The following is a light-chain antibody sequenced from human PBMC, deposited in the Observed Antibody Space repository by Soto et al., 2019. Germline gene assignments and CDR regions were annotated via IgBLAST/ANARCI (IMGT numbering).Light chain of an antibody. J-gene: IGKJ1*01. CDR1: RAISNF. Sequence: DIQLTQSPSSLSASVGDRVTITCRASRAISNFVAWYQQKPGEVPKLLIYAASTLLSGVPSRFSGSGSGTDFTLSISGLQPEDVGTFYCQKYHSGPPTFGPGTRVEIK. V-gene: IGKV1-27*01. CDR3: QKYHSGPPT. CDR2: AAS.